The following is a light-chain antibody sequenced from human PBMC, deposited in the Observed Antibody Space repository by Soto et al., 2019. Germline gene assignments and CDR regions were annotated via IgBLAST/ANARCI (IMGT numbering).Light chain of an antibody. CDR1: SSDVGGYNY. J-gene: IGLJ1*01. Sequence: QSVLTQPASVSGSPGQSITISCTGTSSDVGGYNYVSWYQQHPGKAPKFMIYDVSNRPSGVSNRFSGSKSGNTASLTISGLQAKDEADYYCSSYTTSNTRQIVLGTGTKVTVL. V-gene: IGLV2-14*01. CDR2: DVS. CDR3: SSYTTSNTRQIV.